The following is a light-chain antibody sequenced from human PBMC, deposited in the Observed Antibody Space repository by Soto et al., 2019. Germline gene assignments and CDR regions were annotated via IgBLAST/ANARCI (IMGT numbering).Light chain of an antibody. CDR3: QQYGSSPLT. J-gene: IGKJ3*01. CDR1: QSVSNRF. V-gene: IGKV3-20*01. CDR2: DAS. Sequence: EVVLTQSPGTLSFSPGERATLSCRASQSVSNRFLAWYQQKLGQPPRLLIYDASSRATGIPDRFSGSGSGTDFTLTISRLEPEDFAVYYCQQYGSSPLTFGPGTKVDIK.